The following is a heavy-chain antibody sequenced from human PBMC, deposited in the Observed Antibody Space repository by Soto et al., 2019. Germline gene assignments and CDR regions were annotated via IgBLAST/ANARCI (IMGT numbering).Heavy chain of an antibody. CDR2: ISGSGGST. Sequence: GGSLRLSCAASGFTFSSYAMGWVRQAPGKGLEWVSAISGSGGSTYYADSVKGRFTISRDNSKNTLYLQMNSLRAEDTAVYYCAKDFAGCSGGSCYSGTRRYGMDVWGQGTTVTVSS. D-gene: IGHD2-15*01. CDR1: GFTFSSYA. CDR3: AKDFAGCSGGSCYSGTRRYGMDV. J-gene: IGHJ6*02. V-gene: IGHV3-23*01.